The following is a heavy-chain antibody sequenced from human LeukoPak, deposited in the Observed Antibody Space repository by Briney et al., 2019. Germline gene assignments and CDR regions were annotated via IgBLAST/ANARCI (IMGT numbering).Heavy chain of an antibody. CDR3: ARRITAVRGTGAFDM. J-gene: IGHJ3*02. V-gene: IGHV5-51*01. CDR2: IYPGDSDI. D-gene: IGHD3-10*01. Sequence: GESLKISCKGSGYTFTTYSIGWVRQLPGKGLEWMGIIYPGDSDITYSPSFQGQVKISSDKSTTTAYLQWSSLKASDTAMYYCARRITAVRGTGAFDMWGQGTMVTVSS. CDR1: GYTFTTYS.